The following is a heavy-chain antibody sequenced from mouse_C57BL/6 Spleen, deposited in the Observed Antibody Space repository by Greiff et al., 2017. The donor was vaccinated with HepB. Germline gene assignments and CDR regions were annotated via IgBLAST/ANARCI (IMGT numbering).Heavy chain of an antibody. V-gene: IGHV1-42*01. Sequence: EVKLMESGPELVKPGASVKISCKASGYSFTGYYMNWVKQSPEKSLEWIGEINPSTGGTTYNQKFKAKATLTVDKSSSTAYMQLKSLTSEDSAVYYCARPLPLRQGSMDYWGQGTSVTVSS. CDR2: INPSTGGT. J-gene: IGHJ4*01. CDR3: ARPLPLRQGSMDY. CDR1: GYSFTGYY. D-gene: IGHD2-4*01.